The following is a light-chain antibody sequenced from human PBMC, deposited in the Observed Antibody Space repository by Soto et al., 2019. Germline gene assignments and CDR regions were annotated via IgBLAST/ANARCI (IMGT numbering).Light chain of an antibody. Sequence: LLTHTPGTLSLYPGERATLSCRASQSVSSSYLAWYQQKPGQAPRLLIYGASSRATGIPDRFSGSGSGTDFTLTISRTEPEDFAVYYCQQYGSSHLAFGPGTQVDIK. CDR1: QSVSSSY. CDR3: QQYGSSHLA. V-gene: IGKV3-20*01. J-gene: IGKJ3*01. CDR2: GAS.